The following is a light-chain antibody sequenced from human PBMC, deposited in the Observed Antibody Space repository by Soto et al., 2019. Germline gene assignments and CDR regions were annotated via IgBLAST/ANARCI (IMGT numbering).Light chain of an antibody. CDR3: QHYNNWPPWT. V-gene: IGKV3-15*01. CDR2: GAS. CDR1: QSVGSN. J-gene: IGKJ1*01. Sequence: EIVMTQSPGTLSVSPGERATLSCRVSQSVGSNLAWYQQKPGQAPRLLIYGASTRATGIPVRFTGSGSGTEFTLTISSLQSEDFAVHYCQHYNNWPPWTFGRGTKVEIK.